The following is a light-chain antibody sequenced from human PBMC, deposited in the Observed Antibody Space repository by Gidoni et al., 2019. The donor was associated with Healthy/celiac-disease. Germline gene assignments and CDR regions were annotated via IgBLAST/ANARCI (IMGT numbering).Light chain of an antibody. J-gene: IGLJ3*02. CDR1: HLGDKS. Sequence: SCVVTHPPSVSLAPGQTATLACGGDHLGDKSVNWYQPKSGPAPVLVVKGDRGRPSGFPERFSGPLSATTATLTISRVEVGDAADYYSQVWDTTTDRMVFGGGTKLTVL. CDR3: QVWDTTTDRMV. V-gene: IGLV3-21*02. CDR2: GDR.